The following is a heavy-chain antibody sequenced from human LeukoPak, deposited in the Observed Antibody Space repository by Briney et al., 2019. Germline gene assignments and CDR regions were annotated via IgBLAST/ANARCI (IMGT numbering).Heavy chain of an antibody. D-gene: IGHD6-13*01. CDR2: FNPNSGGT. Sequence: ASVKVSCKASGYTFTGYYMHWVRQAPGQGLEWMGWFNPNSGGTNYAQKFQGRVTMTRDTSISTAYMELSRLRSDDTAVYYCAREQGIAAAGSNWFDPWGQGTLVTVSS. CDR1: GYTFTGYY. CDR3: AREQGIAAAGSNWFDP. J-gene: IGHJ5*02. V-gene: IGHV1-2*02.